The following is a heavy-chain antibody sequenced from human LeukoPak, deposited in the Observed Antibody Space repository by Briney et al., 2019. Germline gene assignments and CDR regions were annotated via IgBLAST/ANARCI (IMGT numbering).Heavy chain of an antibody. V-gene: IGHV3-30*18. J-gene: IGHJ4*02. CDR3: ANSHSNIWYYFDF. CDR2: ISSDGSDK. CDR1: GFTFSTYG. Sequence: PGRSLRLSCAASGFTFSTYGMHWVRQAPGKGLEWVALISSDGSDKYYADSVKDRFTISRDNSNNTLYLQMNSLRAEDTAVYYCANSHSNIWYYFDFWGQGTLVTVSS. D-gene: IGHD6-13*01.